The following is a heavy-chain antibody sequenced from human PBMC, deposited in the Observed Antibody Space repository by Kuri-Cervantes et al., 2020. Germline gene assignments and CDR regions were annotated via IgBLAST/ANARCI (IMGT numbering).Heavy chain of an antibody. CDR2: IYYSGST. Sequence: ESLKISCTVSGGSISSYYWSWIRQPPGKGLEWIGYIYYSGSTNYNPSLKSRVTISVDTSKNQFSLKLSSVTAADTAVYYCARVSFLITFGGVITSSDYWGQGTLVNGSS. CDR3: ARVSFLITFGGVITSSDY. CDR1: GGSISSYY. D-gene: IGHD3-16*02. V-gene: IGHV4-59*12. J-gene: IGHJ4*02.